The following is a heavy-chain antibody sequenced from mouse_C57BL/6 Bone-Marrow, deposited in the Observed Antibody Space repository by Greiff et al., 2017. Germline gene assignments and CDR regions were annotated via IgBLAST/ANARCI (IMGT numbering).Heavy chain of an antibody. J-gene: IGHJ1*03. D-gene: IGHD2-5*01. CDR2: ISSGGDYI. CDR1: GFTFSSYA. Sequence: EVKLVESGEGLVKPGGSLKLSCAASGFTFSSYAMSWVRQTPEKRLEWVAYISSGGDYIYYADTVKGRFTISRDNARNTLYLQMSSLKSEDTAMYYCTRSSYYSNPTSWYFDVWGTGTTVTGSS. CDR3: TRSSYYSNPTSWYFDV. V-gene: IGHV5-9-1*02.